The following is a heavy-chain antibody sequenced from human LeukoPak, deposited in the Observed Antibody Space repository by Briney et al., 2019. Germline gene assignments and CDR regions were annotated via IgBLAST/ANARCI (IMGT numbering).Heavy chain of an antibody. CDR1: GFTFSSYW. J-gene: IGHJ3*02. D-gene: IGHD3-10*01. V-gene: IGHV3-7*01. CDR3: ATLHVDYYGSGSYDDAFDI. CDR2: IKQDGSEK. Sequence: SGGSLRPSCAASGFTFSSYWMSWVRQAPGKGLEWVANIKQDGSEKYYVDSVKGRFTISRDNAKNSLYLQMNSLRAEDMAVYYCATLHVDYYGSGSYDDAFDIWGQGTMVTVSS.